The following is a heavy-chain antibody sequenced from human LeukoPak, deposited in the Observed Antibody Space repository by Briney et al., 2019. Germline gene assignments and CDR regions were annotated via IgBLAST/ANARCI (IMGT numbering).Heavy chain of an antibody. CDR1: GFTVSSNY. J-gene: IGHJ6*02. CDR2: IYSGGST. Sequence: GGSLRLSCAASGFTVSSNYMSWVRQAPGKGLEWVSVIYSGGSTYYADSVKGRFTISRDNSKNTLYLQMNSLRAEDTAVYYCARGLIWFGELDGMDVWGQGTTVTVSS. D-gene: IGHD3-10*01. V-gene: IGHV3-66*01. CDR3: ARGLIWFGELDGMDV.